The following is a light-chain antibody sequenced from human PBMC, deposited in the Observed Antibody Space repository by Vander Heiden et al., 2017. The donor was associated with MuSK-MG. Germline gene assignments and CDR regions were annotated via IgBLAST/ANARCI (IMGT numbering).Light chain of an antibody. Sequence: DIQMTQYPSSLSASVGDRVTITCRASQNIGSYFNWYQQQPGKAPKLLISTASSLQSGVPSRFSGSGSGTDFTLTISSLQPEDFATYYCQQSYSTPYTFGQGTKLXIK. CDR2: TAS. CDR1: QNIGSY. CDR3: QQSYSTPYT. V-gene: IGKV1-39*01. J-gene: IGKJ2*01.